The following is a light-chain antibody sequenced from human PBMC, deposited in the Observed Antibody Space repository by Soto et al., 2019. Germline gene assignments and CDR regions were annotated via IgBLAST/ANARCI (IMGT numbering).Light chain of an antibody. CDR2: KAS. CDR3: QQYSTYST. CDR1: QSISSW. J-gene: IGKJ5*01. V-gene: IGKV1-5*03. Sequence: DIQINHSPSTLSSSVGEQINITCRASQSISSWLAWYQQKPGKAPKLLIYKASGLETGVPSRFTGSGSWTEFTLTISSLQPDYFATYYCQQYSTYSTVGQGTRLDIK.